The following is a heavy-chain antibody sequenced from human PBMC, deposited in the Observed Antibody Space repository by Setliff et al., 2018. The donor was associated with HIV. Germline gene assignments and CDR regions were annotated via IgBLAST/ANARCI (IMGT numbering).Heavy chain of an antibody. V-gene: IGHV1-46*01. CDR1: GYTLISYG. Sequence: GASVKVSCKASGYTLISYGITWVRQAPGQGLEWVGMVNPSGGSTAYAQKFQGRVTIIRDTSTSTVYMDLSSLRSEDTAVYYCARPGIAAADYYFDYWGQGALVTVSS. CDR2: VNPSGGST. J-gene: IGHJ4*02. CDR3: ARPGIAAADYYFDY. D-gene: IGHD6-13*01.